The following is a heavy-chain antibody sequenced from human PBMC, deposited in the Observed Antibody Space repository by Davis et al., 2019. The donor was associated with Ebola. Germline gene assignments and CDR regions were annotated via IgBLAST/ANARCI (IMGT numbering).Heavy chain of an antibody. Sequence: GESLKISCAASGFIFSSYWMSWVRQAPGKGLEWVANIKQDGSEKYYVDSVKGRFTISRDNAKNSLYLQMNSLRAEDTAVYYCLYGMDVWGQGTMVTVSS. J-gene: IGHJ6*02. CDR2: IKQDGSEK. V-gene: IGHV3-7*01. CDR1: GFIFSSYW. CDR3: LYGMDV.